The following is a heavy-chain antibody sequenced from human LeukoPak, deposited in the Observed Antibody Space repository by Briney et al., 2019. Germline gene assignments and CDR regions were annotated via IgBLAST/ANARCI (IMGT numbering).Heavy chain of an antibody. J-gene: IGHJ4*02. CDR1: GFTFSSYA. D-gene: IGHD1-26*01. Sequence: GGSLRLSCAASGFTFSSYAMHWVRQAPDKGLEWVSVISYDGSNKYYADSVKGRFTISRDDSKSTLYLQMNSLRAEDTAIYYCARSSGGSYPEFDYWGQGTLVTVSS. CDR2: ISYDGSNK. V-gene: IGHV3-30-3*01. CDR3: ARSSGGSYPEFDY.